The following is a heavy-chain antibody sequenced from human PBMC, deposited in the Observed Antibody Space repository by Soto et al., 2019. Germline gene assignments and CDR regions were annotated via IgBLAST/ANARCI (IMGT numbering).Heavy chain of an antibody. CDR2: ISGSGGST. CDR1: GFTFSSYA. CDR3: ANGLDGFGVVTINWFDP. V-gene: IGHV3-23*01. D-gene: IGHD3-3*01. J-gene: IGHJ5*02. Sequence: GGSLRLSCAASGFTFSSYAMSWVRQAPGKGLEWVSAISGSGGSTYYADSVKGRFTISRDNSKNTLYLQMNSLRAEDTAVYYCANGLDGFGVVTINWFDPWGQGTLVTVSP.